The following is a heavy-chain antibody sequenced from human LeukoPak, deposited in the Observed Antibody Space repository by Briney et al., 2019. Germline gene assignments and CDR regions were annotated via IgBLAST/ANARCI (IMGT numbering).Heavy chain of an antibody. V-gene: IGHV3-7*04. Sequence: GGSLRLSCAASGFTFTDSSMSWVRQPPGKGLEWVVNIKPDGTEKYYVDSLKGRFTVSRDNAKNSLYLQMSSLRAEDTAVYYCARVRYGNYFDYWGQGTLVTVSS. CDR3: ARVRYGNYFDY. CDR2: IKPDGTEK. CDR1: GFTFTDSS. J-gene: IGHJ4*02. D-gene: IGHD3-16*02.